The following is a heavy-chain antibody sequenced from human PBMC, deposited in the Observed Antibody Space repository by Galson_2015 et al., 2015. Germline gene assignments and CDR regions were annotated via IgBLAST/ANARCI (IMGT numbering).Heavy chain of an antibody. CDR2: IKNDGSST. D-gene: IGHD4-17*01. CDR3: ARGAEYGLYYFDY. J-gene: IGHJ4*02. V-gene: IGHV3-74*01. Sequence: SLRLSCAVSGFTLSTYWMHWVRQIPGKGLMWVSRIKNDGSSTNYADSVRGRFTASRDDAKNTLYLQMHSLGAEDTAVYHCARGAEYGLYYFDYWGLGTLVTVSS. CDR1: GFTLSTYW.